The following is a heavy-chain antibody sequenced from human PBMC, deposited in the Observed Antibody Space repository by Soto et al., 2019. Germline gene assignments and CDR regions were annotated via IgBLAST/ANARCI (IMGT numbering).Heavy chain of an antibody. CDR1: GFTFIDYA. CDR3: AKGKSVYDYVYFDY. Sequence: LRLSFAASGFTFIDYAISWVRQAPGKGLEWVSAISDSGLTTYYADSVKGRFTISRDNSKNTLYLQMNSLRAEDTAVYYCAKGKSVYDYVYFDYWGQGTLVTVSS. V-gene: IGHV3-23*01. D-gene: IGHD5-12*01. CDR2: ISDSGLTT. J-gene: IGHJ4*02.